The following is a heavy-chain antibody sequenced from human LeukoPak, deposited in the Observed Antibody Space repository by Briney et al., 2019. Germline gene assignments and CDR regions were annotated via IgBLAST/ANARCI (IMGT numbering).Heavy chain of an antibody. D-gene: IGHD3-16*02. V-gene: IGHV5-10-1*01. CDR1: GYSFTSYW. CDR3: ARQMITFGGVIAQPDY. CDR2: IDPSDSYT. Sequence: GESLRISCKGSGYSFTSYWVSWVRQMPGKGLEWMGRIDPSDSYTNYSPSFQGHVTISADKSISTAYLQWSSLKASDTAVYYCARQMITFGGVIAQPDYWGQGTLVTVSS. J-gene: IGHJ4*02.